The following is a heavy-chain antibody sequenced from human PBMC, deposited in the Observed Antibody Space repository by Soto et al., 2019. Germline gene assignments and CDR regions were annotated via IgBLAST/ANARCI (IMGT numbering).Heavy chain of an antibody. J-gene: IGHJ4*02. D-gene: IGHD5-12*01. V-gene: IGHV3-23*01. CDR3: AKRFYREEDGYNFFDS. CDR1: GFTFSNCA. Sequence: LRLSCSASGFTFSNCAMSWVRQAPGKGLEWVSTISGRGGSTYYADSVKGRLTISRDNSKNTLFLQMNSLRAEDTAVYYCAKRFYREEDGYNFFDSWGQGTLVTVSS. CDR2: ISGRGGST.